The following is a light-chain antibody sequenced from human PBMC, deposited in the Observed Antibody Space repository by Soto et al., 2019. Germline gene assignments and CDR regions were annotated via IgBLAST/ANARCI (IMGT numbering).Light chain of an antibody. V-gene: IGKV3-15*01. J-gene: IGKJ5*01. Sequence: DIVMTQSPATLSVAPGERATLSCRASQSVSSNLAWYQQRPGQAPRLLIYGASTRATGIPARFSGSGSGTEFTLTISSLQSEDFAVYYCQQYNNWPPITFGQGTRLEIK. CDR2: GAS. CDR3: QQYNNWPPIT. CDR1: QSVSSN.